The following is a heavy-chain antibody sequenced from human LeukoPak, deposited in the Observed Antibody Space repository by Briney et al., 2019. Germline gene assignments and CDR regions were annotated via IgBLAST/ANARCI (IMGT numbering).Heavy chain of an antibody. D-gene: IGHD3-22*01. CDR1: GFTFSSYA. J-gene: IGHJ4*02. V-gene: IGHV3-23*01. CDR3: AKSDSRAITMIVVVITGFDY. CDR2: VTGSGGST. Sequence: GGSLRLSCAVSGFTFSSYAMTWVRQAPGRGLEWVSGVTGSGGSTYYADSVKGRFTISRDNSKNTLYLQMNSLRAEDTAVYYCAKSDSRAITMIVVVITGFDYWGQGTLVTVSS.